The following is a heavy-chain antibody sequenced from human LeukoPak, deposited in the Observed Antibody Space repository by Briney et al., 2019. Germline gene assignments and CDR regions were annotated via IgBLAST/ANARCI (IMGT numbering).Heavy chain of an antibody. CDR1: GGSISSYY. CDR2: IYYSGST. Sequence: PSETLSLTCTVSGGSISSYYWSWIRQPPGKGLEWIGYIYYSGSTHYNPSLKSRVTISVDTSKNQFSLKLSSVTAADTAVYYCASMVRGAALDYWGQGTLVTVSS. CDR3: ASMVRGAALDY. D-gene: IGHD3-10*01. J-gene: IGHJ4*02. V-gene: IGHV4-59*08.